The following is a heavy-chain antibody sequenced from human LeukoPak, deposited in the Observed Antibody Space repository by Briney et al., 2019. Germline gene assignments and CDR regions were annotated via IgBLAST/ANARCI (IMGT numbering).Heavy chain of an antibody. CDR1: GGTFSSYA. D-gene: IGHD3-22*01. V-gene: IGHV1-69*13. Sequence: SVKVSCKASGGTFSSYAISWVRQAPGQGLEWMGGFMPFFGTANYAQKFQGRVTITADESTSTAYMELSSLRSEDTAVYYCARWGYDSSGYYGRGYYYYYMDVWGKGTTVTVSS. CDR3: ARWGYDSSGYYGRGYYYYYMDV. CDR2: FMPFFGTA. J-gene: IGHJ6*03.